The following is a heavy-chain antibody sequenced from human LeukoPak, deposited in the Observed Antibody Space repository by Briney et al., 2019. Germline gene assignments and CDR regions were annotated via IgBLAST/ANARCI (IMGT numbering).Heavy chain of an antibody. CDR2: ISYDGSNK. J-gene: IGHJ4*02. Sequence: GGSLRLSCAASGFTFSSFAMHWVRQAPGKGLEWVAVISYDGSNKYYADSVKGRFIISRDNAKNTLYLRMNSLRPEDTAVYYCARAPGLGSGSAFDSWGQGTLVTVSS. CDR3: ARAPGLGSGSAFDS. V-gene: IGHV3-30-3*01. CDR1: GFTFSSFA. D-gene: IGHD3-10*01.